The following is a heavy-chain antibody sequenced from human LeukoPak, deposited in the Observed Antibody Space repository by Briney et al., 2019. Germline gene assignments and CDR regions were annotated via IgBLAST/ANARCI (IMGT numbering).Heavy chain of an antibody. CDR1: GGFIRRHN. CDR2: IYYSGST. V-gene: IGHV4-59*11. Sequence: SETLSLIRTVSGGFIRRHNWNWMRQPPAKGLEWIGYIYYSGSTNYNPSLKSRVTISVDASSNQFSLRLSSVTAADTAVYYCARGYSSGFDFDYWGQGTLVTVSS. CDR3: ARGYSSGFDFDY. J-gene: IGHJ4*02. D-gene: IGHD6-19*01.